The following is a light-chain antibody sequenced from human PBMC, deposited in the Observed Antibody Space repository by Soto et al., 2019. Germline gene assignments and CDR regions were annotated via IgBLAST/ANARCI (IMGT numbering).Light chain of an antibody. V-gene: IGKV1-5*03. CDR1: QSISSW. CDR2: KAS. J-gene: IGKJ4*01. Sequence: DIQMTQSPSTLSASVGDRVTITCRASQSISSWLAWYQQKPGKAPKLLIYKASSLESGVPSRFSGSGSGTEFTLTISSLQPDDLATYFCQQYNSYPLTFGGGTKVQIK. CDR3: QQYNSYPLT.